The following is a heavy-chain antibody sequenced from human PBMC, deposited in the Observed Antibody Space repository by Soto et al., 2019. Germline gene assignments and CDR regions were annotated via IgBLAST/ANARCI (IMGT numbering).Heavy chain of an antibody. J-gene: IGHJ4*02. CDR3: AKKANSGSGSQYFGY. D-gene: IGHD3-10*01. Sequence: GLRRRLSCVPSGFSSSSYSMSWVRQAQGQGLEWVSGCRAGGDDGTTYYADSVKGRFTISRDNSKNTLLLQMNSLRAEDTAIYYCAKKANSGSGSQYFGYLSPGTLVTV. CDR1: GFSSSSYS. CDR2: CRAGGDDGTT. V-gene: IGHV3-23*01.